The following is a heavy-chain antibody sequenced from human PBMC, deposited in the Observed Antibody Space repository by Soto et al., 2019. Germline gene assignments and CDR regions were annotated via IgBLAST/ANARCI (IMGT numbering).Heavy chain of an antibody. J-gene: IGHJ4*02. Sequence: QVQLQESGPGLVKPSETLSLTCTVSSDSITNYYWTWVRQPPGKGLEWIGYIHDSGRSNYNPSLKSRVKISVETSKKQFSLKLNSGTTGDTAVYYCARVGGTRGWYWGQGTLVTVSS. V-gene: IGHV4-59*01. D-gene: IGHD2-15*01. CDR3: ARVGGTRGWY. CDR2: IHDSGRS. CDR1: SDSITNYY.